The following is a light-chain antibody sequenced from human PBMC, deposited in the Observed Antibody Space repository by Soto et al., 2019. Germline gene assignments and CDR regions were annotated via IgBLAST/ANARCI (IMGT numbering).Light chain of an antibody. CDR3: QTWGTGIYV. CDR2: LNSDGTH. V-gene: IGLV4-69*01. J-gene: IGLJ7*01. CDR1: SGHSSYA. Sequence: QSVLTQSPSASASLGASVKLTCTLSSGHSSYAIAWHQQQPEKGPRYLMKLNSDGTHSKGDGIPDRFSGSSSGAERYLTISRLQSEDEADYSCQTWGTGIYVFGGGTQLTVL.